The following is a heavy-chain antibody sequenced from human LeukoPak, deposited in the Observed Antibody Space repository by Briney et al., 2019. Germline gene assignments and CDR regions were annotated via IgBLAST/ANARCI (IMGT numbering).Heavy chain of an antibody. Sequence: SQTLSLTCAVYGGSFSGYYWSWIRQPPGKGLDWIEEINHSGSTNYNPSLKSRVTISVDTSKNQFSLKLSSVTAADTAVYYCARDIVVVPGAIGGAFDSWGQGTMVTVSS. J-gene: IGHJ3*02. CDR1: GGSFSGYY. CDR2: INHSGST. D-gene: IGHD2-2*01. V-gene: IGHV4-34*01. CDR3: ARDIVVVPGAIGGAFDS.